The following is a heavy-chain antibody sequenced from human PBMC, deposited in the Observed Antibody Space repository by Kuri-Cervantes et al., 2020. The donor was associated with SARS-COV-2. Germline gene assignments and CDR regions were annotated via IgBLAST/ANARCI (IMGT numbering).Heavy chain of an antibody. D-gene: IGHD6-25*01. J-gene: IGHJ4*02. CDR2: RG. CDR1: GFTFSSYW. V-gene: IGHV3-66*03. Sequence: GESLKISCAASGFTFSSYWMSWVRQAPGKGLEWVSLRGRHADSVKGRFAISRDNSKNTLYLQMNSLRAEDTAVYYCARDPGLSGDTPFDYWGQGTLVTVSS. CDR3: ARDPGLSGDTPFDY.